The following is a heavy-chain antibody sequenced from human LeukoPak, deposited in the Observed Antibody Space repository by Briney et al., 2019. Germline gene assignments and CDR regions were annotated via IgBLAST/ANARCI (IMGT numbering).Heavy chain of an antibody. V-gene: IGHV5-51*01. CDR3: ARHLRGLDL. D-gene: IGHD3-10*01. Sequence: GESLKISCKGSGYRFTNYWISWVRQMPGKGLEWMAIIYAADSDTRYSPSFQGQVTLSVDKSISTVYLQWSSLKASDTAVYYCARHLRGLDLWGQGTLVTVSS. CDR1: GYRFTNYW. CDR2: IYAADSDT. J-gene: IGHJ5*02.